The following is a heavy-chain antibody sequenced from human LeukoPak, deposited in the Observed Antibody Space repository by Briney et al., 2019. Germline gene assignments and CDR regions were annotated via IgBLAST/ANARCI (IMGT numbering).Heavy chain of an antibody. CDR2: INPNSGGT. CDR3: ARGRSGELPFPLYYMDV. J-gene: IGHJ6*03. CDR1: GYTFTGYY. V-gene: IGHV1-2*02. Sequence: GASVTVSCTASGYTFTGYYMHWVRQAPGQGLEWMGWINPNSGGTNYAQKFQGRVTMTRDTSISTAYMELSRLRSDDTAVYYCARGRSGELPFPLYYMDVWGKGTTVTVSS. D-gene: IGHD3-16*02.